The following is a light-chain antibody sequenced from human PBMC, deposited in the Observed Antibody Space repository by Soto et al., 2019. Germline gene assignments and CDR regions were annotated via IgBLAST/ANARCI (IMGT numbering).Light chain of an antibody. J-gene: IGKJ5*01. V-gene: IGKV3-20*01. Sequence: EIVLTQSPGTLSLSPGERATLSCRASQSVSSSYLAWYQQKPGQAPRLLIYGASSRATGIPDGFSGSGSGTDFTLTISRLEPEDFAVYYCQQYGSSPSTTFGQGTRLEIK. CDR3: QQYGSSPSTT. CDR2: GAS. CDR1: QSVSSSY.